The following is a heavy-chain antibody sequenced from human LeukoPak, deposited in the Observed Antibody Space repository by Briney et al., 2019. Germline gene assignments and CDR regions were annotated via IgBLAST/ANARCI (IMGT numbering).Heavy chain of an antibody. CDR3: ARSRAAAGLNWFDP. V-gene: IGHV1-69*04. D-gene: IGHD6-13*01. J-gene: IGHJ5*02. CDR2: IIPILGIA. Sequence: ASVKVSCKASGGTFSSYAISWVRQAPGQGLEWMGRIIPILGIANYAQKFQGRVTITADKSTSTAYMELSSLRSEDTAVYYCARSRAAAGLNWFDPWGQGTLVTLSS. CDR1: GGTFSSYA.